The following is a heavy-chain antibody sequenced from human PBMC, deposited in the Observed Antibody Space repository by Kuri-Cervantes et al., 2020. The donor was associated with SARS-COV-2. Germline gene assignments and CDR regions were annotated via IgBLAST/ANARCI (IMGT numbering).Heavy chain of an antibody. V-gene: IGHV3-23*01. J-gene: IGHJ4*02. D-gene: IGHD6-19*01. Sequence: GESLKISCGGSGFIFSKYAMNWVRQAPGKGLEWLSFISSSGHRADYADSVSGRFTISRDNSKNTLYLQMNSLRAEDTATYFCARDTGWYVFDYWGQGTLVTVSS. CDR2: ISSSGHRA. CDR1: GFIFSKYA. CDR3: ARDTGWYVFDY.